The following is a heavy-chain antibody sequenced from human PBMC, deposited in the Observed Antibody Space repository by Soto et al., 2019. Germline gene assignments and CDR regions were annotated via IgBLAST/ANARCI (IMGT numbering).Heavy chain of an antibody. CDR3: ARIRTRITIFGVVTNDAFDI. V-gene: IGHV1-8*01. D-gene: IGHD3-3*01. J-gene: IGHJ3*02. CDR1: GYTFTSYD. Sequence: ASVKVSCKASGYTFTSYDINWVRQATGQGXEWMGWMNPNSGNTGYAQKFQGRVTMTRNTSISTAYMELSSLRSEDTAVYYCARIRTRITIFGVVTNDAFDIWGQGTMVTVSS. CDR2: MNPNSGNT.